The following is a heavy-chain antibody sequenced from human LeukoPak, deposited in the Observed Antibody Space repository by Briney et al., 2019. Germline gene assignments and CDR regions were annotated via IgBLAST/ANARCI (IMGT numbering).Heavy chain of an antibody. Sequence: SETLSLTCTVSGGSISSFTYYWGWIRQPPGKGLEWIGSIYYSGSTYYNPSLKSRVTISVDTSKNQFSLKLSSVTAADTAVYYCARVKFQLKYQLLHYYYYYYMDVWGKGTTVTVSS. D-gene: IGHD2-2*01. V-gene: IGHV4-39*07. CDR1: GGSISSFTYY. J-gene: IGHJ6*03. CDR2: IYYSGST. CDR3: ARVKFQLKYQLLHYYYYYYMDV.